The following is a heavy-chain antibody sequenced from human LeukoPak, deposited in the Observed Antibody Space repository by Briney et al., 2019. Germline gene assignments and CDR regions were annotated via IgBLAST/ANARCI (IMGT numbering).Heavy chain of an antibody. CDR1: GYTFTSYG. V-gene: IGHV1-18*01. Sequence: ASVKVSCKASGYTFTSYGISWVRQAPGQGLEWMGWISVYNGNTNYAQKLQGRVTMTTDTSTSTAYMELRSLRSDDTAVYYCVRDHHYYGSGKYDNPRGYYYYYMDVWGKGTTVTISS. CDR3: VRDHHYYGSGKYDNPRGYYYYYMDV. D-gene: IGHD3-10*01. J-gene: IGHJ6*03. CDR2: ISVYNGNT.